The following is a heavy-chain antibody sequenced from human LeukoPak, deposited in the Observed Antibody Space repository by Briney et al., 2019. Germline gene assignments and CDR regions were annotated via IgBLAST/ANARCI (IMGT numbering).Heavy chain of an antibody. CDR2: IYYSGST. D-gene: IGHD1-26*01. V-gene: IGHV4-59*01. J-gene: IGHJ4*02. CDR3: AKLSSGSYYFDS. Sequence: PSETLSLTCTVSGGSISSYYWSWIRQPPGKGLEGIGYIYYSGSTNYNPSLKSRVTISVDTSKNQLSLKLSSVTAADTAVYYCAKLSSGSYYFDSWGQGTLVTVSS. CDR1: GGSISSYY.